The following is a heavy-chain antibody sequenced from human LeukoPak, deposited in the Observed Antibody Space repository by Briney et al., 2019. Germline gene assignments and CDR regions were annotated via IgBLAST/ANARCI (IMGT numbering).Heavy chain of an antibody. Sequence: PSETLSLTCAVSGGPISSYYWSWIRQPPGKGLEWIGYIYYSGSTNYNPSLKSRVTISVDTSKNQFSLKLSSVTAADTAVYYCARGLRWVDYWGQGTLVTVSS. V-gene: IGHV4-59*01. CDR3: ARGLRWVDY. J-gene: IGHJ4*02. CDR1: GGPISSYY. D-gene: IGHD4-23*01. CDR2: IYYSGST.